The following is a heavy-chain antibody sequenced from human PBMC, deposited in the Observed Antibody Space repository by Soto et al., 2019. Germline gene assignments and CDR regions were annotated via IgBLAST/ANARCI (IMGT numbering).Heavy chain of an antibody. J-gene: IGHJ5*02. D-gene: IGHD3-10*01. Sequence: QVQLQQWGAGVLKPSETLSLTCAVYGGSFSGYYWSWIRQPPGQGREWIGEINHSGSTNYNPSLKSRVTISVDTSKNQFSLKLSSVTAADTAVYYCAGGYYGSGSYSNWFDPVGQGTLVTVSS. CDR3: AGGYYGSGSYSNWFDP. CDR1: GGSFSGYY. CDR2: INHSGST. V-gene: IGHV4-34*01.